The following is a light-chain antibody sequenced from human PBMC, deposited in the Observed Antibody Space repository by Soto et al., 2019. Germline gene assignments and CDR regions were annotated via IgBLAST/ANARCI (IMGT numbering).Light chain of an antibody. CDR3: SSYTSSSTL. CDR2: DVS. Sequence: SVLTQPPSASGSPGQSVTISCTGTSSDVGAYNYVSWYQQHPGKAPKLMIYDVSNRPSGVSNRFSGSKSGNTASLTISGLQAEDEADYYCSSYTSSSTLFGTGTKVTVL. V-gene: IGLV2-14*01. CDR1: SSDVGAYNY. J-gene: IGLJ1*01.